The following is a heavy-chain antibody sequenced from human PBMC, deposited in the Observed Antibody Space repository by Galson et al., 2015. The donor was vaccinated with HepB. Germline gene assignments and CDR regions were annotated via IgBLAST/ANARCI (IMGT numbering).Heavy chain of an antibody. CDR1: GFIFSNYD. CDR2: ISGSGDST. CDR3: AKREVPAAIGNYYYGMDV. D-gene: IGHD2-2*01. V-gene: IGHV3-23*01. Sequence: SLRLSCAASGFIFSNYDMNWVRQAPGKGLEWVSAISGSGDSTYYADSVKGRFTMSRDNSKNTLFLQMNSLRAEDTAIYYCAKREVPAAIGNYYYGMDVWGQGTTVTVSS. J-gene: IGHJ6*02.